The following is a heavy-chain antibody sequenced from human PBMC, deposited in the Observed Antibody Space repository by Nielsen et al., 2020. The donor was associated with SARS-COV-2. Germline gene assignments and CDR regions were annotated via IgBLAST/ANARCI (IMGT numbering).Heavy chain of an antibody. D-gene: IGHD3-16*01. CDR1: GGSFSGYY. V-gene: IGHV4-34*01. J-gene: IGHJ4*02. CDR2: INHSGST. Sequence: SETLSLTCAVYGGSFSGYYWSWIRQPPGKGLEWIGEINHSGSTNYNPSLKSRVTMSVDTSKNQFSLKLSSVTAADTAVYYCARDWGRGLRSPNYWGYWGQGTLVTVSS. CDR3: ARDWGRGLRSPNYWGY.